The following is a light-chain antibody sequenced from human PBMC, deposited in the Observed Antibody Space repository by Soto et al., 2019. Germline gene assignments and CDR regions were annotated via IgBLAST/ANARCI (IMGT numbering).Light chain of an antibody. CDR3: QKYNNWPWT. CDR2: GAS. J-gene: IGKJ1*01. V-gene: IGKV3-15*01. Sequence: EIVMTPSPATLSVSPGGSATLSCRASQSISDTLAWYQQKTGQDNRLLIYGASTRAPGFTARFSGSGSGTDFTLNISRLKSEDFAVYDCQKYNNWPWTVGHGHKGAIK. CDR1: QSISDT.